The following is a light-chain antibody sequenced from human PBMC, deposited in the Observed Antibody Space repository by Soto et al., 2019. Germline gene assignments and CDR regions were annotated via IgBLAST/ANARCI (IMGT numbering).Light chain of an antibody. Sequence: QSVLTQPASVSGSPGQSITISCTGTSSDVGGYNYVSWYQQHPGKAPKLIIHQVIDRPSGISDRFSGSKSGNRAFLTISGLQAEDEADYYCCSLTSGPGWVFGGGTKLTVL. CDR2: QVI. CDR3: CSLTSGPGWV. CDR1: SSDVGGYNY. J-gene: IGLJ3*02. V-gene: IGLV2-14*01.